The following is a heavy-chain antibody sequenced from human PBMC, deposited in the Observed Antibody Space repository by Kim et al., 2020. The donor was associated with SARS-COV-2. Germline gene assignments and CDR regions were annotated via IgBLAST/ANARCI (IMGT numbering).Heavy chain of an antibody. CDR1: GGSVSSGSYY. D-gene: IGHD6-13*01. CDR3: ARATYSSSWNGRDY. V-gene: IGHV4-61*01. Sequence: SETLSLTCTVSGGSVSSGSYYWSWIRQPPGKGLEWIGYIYYSGSTNYNPSLKSRVTISVDTSKNQFSLKLSSVTAADTAVYYCARATYSSSWNGRDYWG. CDR2: IYYSGST. J-gene: IGHJ4*01.